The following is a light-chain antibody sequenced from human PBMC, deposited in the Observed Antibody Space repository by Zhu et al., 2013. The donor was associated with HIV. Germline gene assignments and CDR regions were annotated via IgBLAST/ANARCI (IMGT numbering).Light chain of an antibody. CDR3: QQRRT. CDR1: QSVSRSE. CDR2: GAS. Sequence: EFVLTQSPGTLSLSPGERATLSCRASQSVSRSELAWYQQKPGQAPRLLIYGASSRATGIPDRFSGSGSGTDFTLTISRLESEDFAVYYCQQRRTFGPGTKVDIK. V-gene: IGKV3D-20*02. J-gene: IGKJ3*01.